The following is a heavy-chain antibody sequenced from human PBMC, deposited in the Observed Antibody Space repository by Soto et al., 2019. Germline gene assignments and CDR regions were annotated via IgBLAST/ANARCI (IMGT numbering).Heavy chain of an antibody. CDR1: GFTFSSYG. Sequence: EGALRVYCADSGFTFSSYGMHWVRQAPGKGLEWVAVISYDGSNKYYADSVKGRFTISRDNSKNTLYLQMNSLRAEDTAVYYCAKSTRFDKWLHMCGWGQVTVVTVSS. CDR3: AKSTRFDKWLHMCG. CDR2: ISYDGSNK. D-gene: IGHD6-19*01. V-gene: IGHV3-30*18. J-gene: IGHJ4*02.